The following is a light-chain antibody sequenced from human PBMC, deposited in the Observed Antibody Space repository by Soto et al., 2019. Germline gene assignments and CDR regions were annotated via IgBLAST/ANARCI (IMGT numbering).Light chain of an antibody. CDR2: EVS. Sequence: QSALTQPASMSGSPGQSITISCTGTSSDVGRYNFVSWFQQHPGKAPKLLIYEVSNRPSGVSNRFSGSKSGNTASLTISGLQDDDEGDYYCMSHRRGDSWEFGGGTKLTVL. V-gene: IGLV2-14*01. CDR3: MSHRRGDSWE. J-gene: IGLJ3*02. CDR1: SSDVGRYNF.